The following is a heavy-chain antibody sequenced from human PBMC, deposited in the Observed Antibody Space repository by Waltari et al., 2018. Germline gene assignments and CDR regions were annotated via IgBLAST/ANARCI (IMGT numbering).Heavy chain of an antibody. V-gene: IGHV4-38-2*01. CDR2: IYHSGST. J-gene: IGHJ4*02. CDR1: GYSISSGYY. D-gene: IGHD2-15*01. CDR3: ARGENGGWSSGRSYFDY. Sequence: QVQLQESGPGLVKPSETLSLTCAVSGYSISSGYYWGWIRQPPGKGLEWIGSIYHSGSTYYNPSLKIRVTISVDTSKNQFSLKLSAVTAADTAVYYCARGENGGWSSGRSYFDYWGQGTLVTVSS.